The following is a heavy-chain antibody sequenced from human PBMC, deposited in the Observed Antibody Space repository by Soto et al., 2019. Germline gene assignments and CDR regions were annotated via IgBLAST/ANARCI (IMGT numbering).Heavy chain of an antibody. CDR3: ARVERDSGADYYDSSGYYWAGAFDI. Sequence: SETLSLTCTVSGGSISSYCWSWIRQTPGKGLEWIGYIYYSGSTNYNPSLKSRVTISVDTSKNQFSLKLSSVTAADTAVYYCARVERDSGADYYDSSGYYWAGAFDIWGQATMVTVSS. CDR2: IYYSGST. CDR1: GGSISSYC. D-gene: IGHD3-22*01. V-gene: IGHV4-59*01. J-gene: IGHJ3*02.